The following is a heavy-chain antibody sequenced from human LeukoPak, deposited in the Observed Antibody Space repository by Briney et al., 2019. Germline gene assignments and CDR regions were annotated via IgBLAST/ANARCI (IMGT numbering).Heavy chain of an antibody. J-gene: IGHJ4*02. Sequence: GGSLRLSCAASGFTFSTYSMNWVRQAPGKGLEWVSSITSGSYICYADSLKGRFTISRDNAKNSLYLQITSPRVDDTAIYYCARDRYGAYDFDSWGQGTLVTVSS. V-gene: IGHV3-21*01. D-gene: IGHD4-17*01. CDR3: ARDRYGAYDFDS. CDR2: ITSGSYI. CDR1: GFTFSTYS.